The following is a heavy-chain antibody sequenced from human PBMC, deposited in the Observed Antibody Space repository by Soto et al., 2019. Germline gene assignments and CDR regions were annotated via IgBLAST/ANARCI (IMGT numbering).Heavy chain of an antibody. J-gene: IGHJ5*02. CDR2: INHSGST. V-gene: IGHV4-34*01. CDR1: GGSFSGYD. CDR3: ARGSLQGIAVALKWFDP. Sequence: XETLSLTCAVYGGSFSGYDWSWIRQPPGKGLEWIGEINHSGSTNYNPSLKSRVTISVDTSKNQFSLKLSSVTAADTAVYYCARGSLQGIAVALKWFDPWGQGTLVTVPS. D-gene: IGHD6-19*01.